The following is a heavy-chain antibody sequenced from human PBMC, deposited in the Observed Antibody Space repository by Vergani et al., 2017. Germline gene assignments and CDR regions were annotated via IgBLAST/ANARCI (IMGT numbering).Heavy chain of an antibody. D-gene: IGHD2-2*01. CDR2: IKQDGSEK. V-gene: IGHV3-7*03. CDR3: ARESRSATSY. J-gene: IGHJ4*02. CDR1: GFTFSSYW. Sequence: DVQLVESGGGLVQPGGSLRLSCAASGFTFSSYWMSWVRQAPGEGLEWVAIIKQDGSEKYYVDSVKGRFTISRDNAENSLYLQMNSLRAEDTAVYYCARESRSATSYWGQGTLVTVSS.